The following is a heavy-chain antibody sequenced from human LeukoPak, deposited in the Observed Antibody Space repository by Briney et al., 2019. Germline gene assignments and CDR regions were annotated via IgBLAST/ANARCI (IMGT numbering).Heavy chain of an antibody. CDR1: GFTFSSFA. CDR3: SREAIVAAHWFDP. V-gene: IGHV3-49*04. CDR2: IRSKAYGGTT. Sequence: AGGSLRLSCAASGFTFSSFAMTWVRQAPGKGLEWVGFIRSKAYGGTTEYAASVKGRFIISRDDSKSTAYLQMNSLKTDDTAVYYCSREAIVAAHWFDPWGQGTLVTVSS. J-gene: IGHJ5*02. D-gene: IGHD2-15*01.